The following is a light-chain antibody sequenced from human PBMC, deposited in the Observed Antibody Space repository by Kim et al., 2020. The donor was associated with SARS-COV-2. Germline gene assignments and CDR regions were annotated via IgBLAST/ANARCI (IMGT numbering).Light chain of an antibody. V-gene: IGKV1-17*01. CDR2: GAS. J-gene: IGKJ5*01. CDR3: LQHSTYPIT. CDR1: QEIRND. Sequence: SVGDRVTITGRESQEIRNDLGWYQQNPGRAPKRLIYGASSLQSGVPSRFSGSGSGTEFTLTIRSVQPEDFATYFCLQHSTYPITFGQGTRLEIK.